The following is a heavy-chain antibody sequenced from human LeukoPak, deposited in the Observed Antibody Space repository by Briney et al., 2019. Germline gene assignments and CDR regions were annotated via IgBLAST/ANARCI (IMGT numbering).Heavy chain of an antibody. CDR3: ARHSYRTRKHAPFDY. J-gene: IGHJ4*02. V-gene: IGHV4-39*01. CDR1: GGSISSSSYY. CDR2: IYYSGST. Sequence: SETPSLTCTVSGGSISSSSYYWGWIRQPPGKGLEWIGSIYYSGSTYYNPSLKSRVTISVDTSKNEFSLKLSSVTAADTAVYYCARHSYRTRKHAPFDYWGQGTLVTVSS. D-gene: IGHD2-2*02.